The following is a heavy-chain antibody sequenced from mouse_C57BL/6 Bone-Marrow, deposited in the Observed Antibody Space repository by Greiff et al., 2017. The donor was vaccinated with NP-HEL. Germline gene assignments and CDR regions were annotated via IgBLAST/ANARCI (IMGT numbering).Heavy chain of an antibody. CDR3: AREDSSSGGYFDF. CDR2: IDPSDSYT. Sequence: QVQLQQPGAELVMPGASVKLSCKASGYTFTSYWMHWVKQRPGQGLEWIGEIDPSDSYTNYNQKFKGKSTLTVDTSSSTAYMQLSSLTSADSAVYYGAREDSSSGGYFDFGGTGTTATVSS. V-gene: IGHV1-69*01. D-gene: IGHD1-1*01. J-gene: IGHJ1*03. CDR1: GYTFTSYW.